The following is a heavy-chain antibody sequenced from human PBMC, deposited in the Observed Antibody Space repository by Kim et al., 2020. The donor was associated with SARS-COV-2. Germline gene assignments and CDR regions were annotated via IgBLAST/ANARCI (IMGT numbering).Heavy chain of an antibody. Sequence: GGSLRLSCAVSGFTFSDYWMAWVRQAPGKGLEWVANIKVDGSEKYYVDSVRGRFTISRDNTKNSLYLQINSLRAEDTAVFYCARDNGYKMDVWGQGTTVTVSS. CDR2: IKVDGSEK. CDR1: GFTFSDYW. CDR3: ARDNGYKMDV. J-gene: IGHJ6*02. V-gene: IGHV3-7*01. D-gene: IGHD1-1*01.